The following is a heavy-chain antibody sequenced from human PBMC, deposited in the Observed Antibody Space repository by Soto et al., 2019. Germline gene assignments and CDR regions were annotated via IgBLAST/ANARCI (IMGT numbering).Heavy chain of an antibody. CDR1: GFTFSSYA. V-gene: IGHV3-23*01. CDR3: AKSPFGARLYYFDY. D-gene: IGHD6-6*01. Sequence: PGGSLRLSCAASGFTFSSYAMSWVRQAPGKGLEWVSSISISGGSTYYADSVKGRFTISRDNSKNTLYLQMNSLRAEDTAIYYCAKSPFGARLYYFDYWGQGTLVTVSS. CDR2: ISISGGST. J-gene: IGHJ4*02.